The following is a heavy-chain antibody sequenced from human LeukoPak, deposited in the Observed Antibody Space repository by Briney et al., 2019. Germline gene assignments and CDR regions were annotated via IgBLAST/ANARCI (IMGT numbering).Heavy chain of an antibody. CDR3: AKIAAAGTSYYYYYYYMDV. J-gene: IGHJ6*03. D-gene: IGHD6-13*01. V-gene: IGHV3-9*01. CDR2: ISWNSGSI. CDR1: GFTFDDYA. Sequence: PGRSLRLSCAASGFTFDDYAMHWVRHAPGKGLEWVSGISWNSGSIGYADSVKGRFTISRDNAKNSLYLQMNSLRAEDTALYYCAKIAAAGTSYYYYYYYMDVWGKGTTVTVSS.